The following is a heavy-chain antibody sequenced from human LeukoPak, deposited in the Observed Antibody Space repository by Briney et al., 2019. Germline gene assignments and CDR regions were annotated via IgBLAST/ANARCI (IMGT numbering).Heavy chain of an antibody. CDR3: ARYSSGWGADYYYYYMDV. V-gene: IGHV3-20*04. CDR1: GFTFDDYG. Sequence: GGSLILSCSAPGFTFDDYGMSWVRQAPGKGLELVSGINWNGGSTGYADSVKGRFTISRDNAKNSLYLQMNSLRAEDTTLYYCARYSSGWGADYYYYYMDVWGKGTTVTVPS. D-gene: IGHD6-19*01. J-gene: IGHJ6*03. CDR2: INWNGGST.